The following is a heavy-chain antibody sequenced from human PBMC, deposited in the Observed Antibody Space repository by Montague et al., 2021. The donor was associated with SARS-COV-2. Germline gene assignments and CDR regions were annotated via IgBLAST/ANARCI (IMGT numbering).Heavy chain of an antibody. V-gene: IGHV4-34*01. CDR3: ARGTRVVGITPGSRY. D-gene: IGHD3-22*01. CDR1: RGSFHIFS. CDR2: IDHSGNT. Sequence: SETLSLTCAVYRGSFHIFSWGWIRQPPGKGLEWIGEIDHSGNTKYNPSLESRVTISVDTSKNQFSLNLTSVTAADTAMYYCARGTRVVGITPGSRYWGQGTQVAVSS. J-gene: IGHJ4*02.